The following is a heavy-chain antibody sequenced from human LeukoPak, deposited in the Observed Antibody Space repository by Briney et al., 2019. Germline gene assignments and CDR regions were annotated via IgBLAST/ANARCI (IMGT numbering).Heavy chain of an antibody. V-gene: IGHV3-21*01. Sequence: GGSLRLSCAASGFTFSSHFINWVRQAPGRGLEWVSSIGSGGNFIYYADSVKGRFTISRDNAKNSLYLQMNSLRAEDTAVYYCRRDRITTIKKDGFNMWGQGQWSPSLQ. CDR2: IGSGGNFI. CDR1: GFTFSSHF. D-gene: IGHD3-10*01. CDR3: RRDRITTIKKDGFNM. J-gene: IGHJ3*02.